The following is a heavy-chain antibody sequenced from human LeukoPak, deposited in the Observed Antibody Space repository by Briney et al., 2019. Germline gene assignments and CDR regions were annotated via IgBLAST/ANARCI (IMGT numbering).Heavy chain of an antibody. J-gene: IGHJ4*02. V-gene: IGHV4-61*01. CDR3: ARWGTY. CDR1: VVSVSSGTYF. CDR2: IHYSVTT. Sequence: SETLSLTCTVSVVSVSSGTYFWTWVRQPPGKGLEWIGHIHYSVTTNYNPSLKSRVTMSLDTSKNQFSLKLTSVTAADTAIYFCARWGTYWGQGSLVTVSS. D-gene: IGHD7-27*01.